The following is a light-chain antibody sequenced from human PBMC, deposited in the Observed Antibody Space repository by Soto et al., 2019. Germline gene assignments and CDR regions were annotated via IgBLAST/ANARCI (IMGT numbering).Light chain of an antibody. CDR2: DAS. CDR1: QSVGLS. J-gene: IGKJ1*01. V-gene: IGKV3-11*01. Sequence: EVVLTQSPATLSLSPGGRATFSCRASQSVGLSLAWYQQKPGQAPRLLIYDASERASGIPARFSGSGSGTDFTLTISSLEPEDFAVYYCQQRTSWPPWTFGQGTKVEIK. CDR3: QQRTSWPPWT.